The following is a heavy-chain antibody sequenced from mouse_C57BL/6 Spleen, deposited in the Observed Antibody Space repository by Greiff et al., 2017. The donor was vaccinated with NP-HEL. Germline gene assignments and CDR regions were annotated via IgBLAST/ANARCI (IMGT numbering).Heavy chain of an antibody. Sequence: EVKLQESGPGLMKPSQSLSLTCSVTGYSITSGYYWNWIRQFPGNKLEWMGYISYDGSNNYNPSLKNRISITRDTSKNQFFLKLNSVTTEDTATYYCARGLRGYFDYWGQGTTLTVSS. V-gene: IGHV3-6*01. CDR2: ISYDGSN. CDR3: ARGLRGYFDY. D-gene: IGHD2-2*01. J-gene: IGHJ2*01. CDR1: GYSITSGYY.